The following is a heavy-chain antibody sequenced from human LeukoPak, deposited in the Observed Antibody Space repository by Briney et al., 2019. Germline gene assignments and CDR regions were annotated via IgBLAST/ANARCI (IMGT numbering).Heavy chain of an antibody. CDR2: ISSSSTTI. D-gene: IGHD1-26*01. CDR3: ARGRGSLPFDY. V-gene: IGHV3-48*04. CDR1: GFTFSSYS. J-gene: IGHJ4*02. Sequence: PGGSLRLSCAASGFTFSSYSMNWVRQAPGKGLEWVSYISSSSTTIYYADSVKGRFTISRDNAKNALYLQMTSLRAEDTAVYYCARGRGSLPFDYWGQGTLVTVSS.